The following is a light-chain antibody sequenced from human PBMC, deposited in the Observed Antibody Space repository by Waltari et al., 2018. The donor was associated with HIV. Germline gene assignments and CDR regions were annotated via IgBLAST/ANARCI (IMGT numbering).Light chain of an antibody. V-gene: IGLV2-23*02. J-gene: IGLJ1*01. Sequence: QSALTQPASVSGSPGQSITISCTGTSSDVASYNLVSWYQHHPGKAPKVMIYAVTKRPSWVSDRFSGSKSGNTASLTISGLQAEDEADYYCCSYAGTSTYVFGTGTKVTVL. CDR1: SSDVASYNL. CDR2: AVT. CDR3: CSYAGTSTYV.